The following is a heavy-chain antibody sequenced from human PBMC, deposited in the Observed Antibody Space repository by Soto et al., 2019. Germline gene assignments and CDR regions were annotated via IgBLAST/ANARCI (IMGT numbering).Heavy chain of an antibody. CDR3: AKVHLKVAARRDYYFDY. V-gene: IGHV3-33*06. CDR1: GFTFSSYG. CDR2: IWYDGSNK. Sequence: XGSLRLSCAASGFTFSSYGMHWVRQAPGKGLEWVAVIWYDGSNKYYADSVKGRFTISRDNSKNTLYLQMDSLRAEDTAVYYCAKVHLKVAARRDYYFDYWGQGTLVTVSS. D-gene: IGHD6-6*01. J-gene: IGHJ4*02.